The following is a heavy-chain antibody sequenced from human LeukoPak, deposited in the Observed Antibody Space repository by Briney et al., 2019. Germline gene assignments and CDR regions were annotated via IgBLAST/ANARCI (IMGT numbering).Heavy chain of an antibody. J-gene: IGHJ4*02. Sequence: SETLSLTCAVSGYSISSGYYWGWIRQPPGKGLEWIGSIYHSGSTYYNPSLKSRVTISVDTSRNQFSLKLSSVTAADTAVYYCARVYTANGPGGYWGQGTLVTVSS. CDR2: IYHSGST. CDR1: GYSISSGYY. V-gene: IGHV4-38-2*01. D-gene: IGHD1-1*01. CDR3: ARVYTANGPGGY.